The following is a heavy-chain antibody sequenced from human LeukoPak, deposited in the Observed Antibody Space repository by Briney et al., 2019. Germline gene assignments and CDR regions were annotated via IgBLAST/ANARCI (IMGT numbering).Heavy chain of an antibody. CDR3: VRDGRDAYNIYFQH. CDR2: ISSNGGST. Sequence: GGSLRLSCSASGFTFSSYVMHWVRQAPGKGLEYVSVISSNGGSTDYADSVKGRFTISRDNSKKTVYLQMSSLRAEDTAVYYCVRDGRDAYNIYFQHWGQGTLVTVSS. J-gene: IGHJ1*01. CDR1: GFTFSSYV. V-gene: IGHV3-64D*06. D-gene: IGHD5-24*01.